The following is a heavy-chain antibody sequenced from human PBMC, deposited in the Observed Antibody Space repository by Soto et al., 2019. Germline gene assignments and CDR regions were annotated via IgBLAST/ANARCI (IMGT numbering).Heavy chain of an antibody. CDR3: ARDKGDSRIDY. CDR1: GGSFSDFY. J-gene: IGHJ4*02. Sequence: LTCAVYGGSFSDFYWTWIRQPPGKGLEWIGQINHRGSTNYNPSLKSRVTISGDTSKNQFSLKLSSVTAADTAVYSCARDKGDSRIDYWGLGTLVTLSS. CDR2: INHRGST. V-gene: IGHV4-34*01. D-gene: IGHD3-22*01.